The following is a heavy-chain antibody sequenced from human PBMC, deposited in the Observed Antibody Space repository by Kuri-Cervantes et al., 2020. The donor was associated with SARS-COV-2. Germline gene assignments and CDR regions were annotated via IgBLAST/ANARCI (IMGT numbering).Heavy chain of an antibody. J-gene: IGHJ3*02. Sequence: LSLTCAASGFTFSSYSMNWVRQAPGKGLEWVSYISSSSSTIYYADSVKGRFTISRDNAKNSLYLQMNSLRAEDTAVYYCARIPGYSSGWLAFDIWGQGTMVTVSS. CDR2: ISSSSSTI. V-gene: IGHV3-48*04. CDR1: GFTFSSYS. CDR3: ARIPGYSSGWLAFDI. D-gene: IGHD6-19*01.